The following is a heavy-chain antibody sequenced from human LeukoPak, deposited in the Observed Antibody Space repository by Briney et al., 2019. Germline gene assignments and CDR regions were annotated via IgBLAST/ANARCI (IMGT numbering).Heavy chain of an antibody. Sequence: GGSLRLSCAASGFTFSSYDMKWVRQAPGKGLEWVSSISSSSSYIYYADSMKGRFTISRDNAKNSLYLQMNSLRAEDTAVYYCARDRGFGYSSSWYSGTFDYWGQGTLVTVSS. J-gene: IGHJ4*02. D-gene: IGHD6-13*01. CDR3: ARDRGFGYSSSWYSGTFDY. CDR2: ISSSSSYI. V-gene: IGHV3-21*01. CDR1: GFTFSSYD.